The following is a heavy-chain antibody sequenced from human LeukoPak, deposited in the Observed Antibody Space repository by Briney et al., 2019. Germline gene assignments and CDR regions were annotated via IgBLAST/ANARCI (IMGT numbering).Heavy chain of an antibody. CDR3: ARRAGAYSHPYDY. CDR2: ISSSGTTI. J-gene: IGHJ4*02. V-gene: IGHV3-48*03. Sequence: GGSLRLSCAASGFTLSSYEMNWVRQAPGKGLEWVSYISSSGTTIYYADSVKGRFTISRDNAKNSLYLQMNSLRAEDTAVYYCARRAGAYSHPYDYWGQGTLVTVSS. D-gene: IGHD4/OR15-4a*01. CDR1: GFTLSSYE.